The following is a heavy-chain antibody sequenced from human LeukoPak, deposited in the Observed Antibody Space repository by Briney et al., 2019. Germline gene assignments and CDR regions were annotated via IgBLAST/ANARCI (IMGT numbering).Heavy chain of an antibody. J-gene: IGHJ3*02. D-gene: IGHD4-17*01. CDR1: GFTFSRYD. CDR2: IGTAGDT. V-gene: IGHV3-13*01. CDR3: ARGPYGDYVDAFDI. Sequence: GGSLRLSCAASGFTFSRYDMHWVRQATGKGLEWVSGIGTAGDTYYADSVKGRFTISRDNAKNSLYLQMNSLRDEDTAVYYCARGPYGDYVDAFDIWGQGTMVTVSS.